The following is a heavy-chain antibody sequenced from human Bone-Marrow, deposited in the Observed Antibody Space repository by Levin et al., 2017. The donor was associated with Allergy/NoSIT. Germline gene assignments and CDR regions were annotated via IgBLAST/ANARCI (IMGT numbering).Heavy chain of an antibody. J-gene: IGHJ4*02. Sequence: GGSLRLSCAASGFTFSNYWMHWVRQAPGKGLVWVSHINSDGSNTNYADSVKGRFTISRDNAKNTLYLQMNSLRDEDTAVYYCARGGCSSTSCLDNWGQGTLVTVSP. CDR1: GFTFSNYW. V-gene: IGHV3-74*01. CDR2: INSDGSNT. D-gene: IGHD2-2*01. CDR3: ARGGCSSTSCLDN.